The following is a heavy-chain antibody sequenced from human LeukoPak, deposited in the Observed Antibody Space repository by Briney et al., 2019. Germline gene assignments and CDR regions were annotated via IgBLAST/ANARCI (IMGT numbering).Heavy chain of an antibody. CDR3: GRDGKYSGAFDS. D-gene: IGHD1-26*01. V-gene: IGHV3-48*01. J-gene: IGHJ5*01. Sequence: GGSLRLSCAASGFTFSDYRMNWVRQAPGKGLEWLSYISTSSSTIYYSDSVKGRFTISRDNAKNSLYLQMNSLRAEDTAVYYCGRDGKYSGAFDSWGQGTLVTVSS. CDR1: GFTFSDYR. CDR2: ISTSSSTI.